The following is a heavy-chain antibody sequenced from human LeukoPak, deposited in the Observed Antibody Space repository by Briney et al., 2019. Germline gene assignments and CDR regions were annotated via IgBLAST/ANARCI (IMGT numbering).Heavy chain of an antibody. D-gene: IGHD4-17*01. CDR3: ARGELYGDFDY. V-gene: IGHV4-34*01. CDR2: INHSGST. J-gene: IGHJ4*02. Sequence: SETLSLTCAVYGGSFSGYYWSWIRQPPGKGLEWIGEINHSGSTNYNPSLKSRVTISVDTSKSQFSLKLSSVTAADTAVYYCARGELYGDFDYWGQGTLVTVSS. CDR1: GGSFSGYY.